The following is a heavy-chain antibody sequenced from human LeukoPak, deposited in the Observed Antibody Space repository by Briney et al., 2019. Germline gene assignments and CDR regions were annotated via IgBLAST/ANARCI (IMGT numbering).Heavy chain of an antibody. J-gene: IGHJ3*02. CDR2: IYHSGST. CDR3: ASPGGLTAMVAVGAFDI. V-gene: IGHV4-38-2*02. CDR1: GYSISSGYY. Sequence: SETLSLTCTVSGYSISSGYYWGWIRQPPGKGLEWIGSIYHSGSTYYNPSLKSRVTISVDTSKNQFSLKLSSVTAADTAVYYCASPGGLTAMVAVGAFDIWGQGTMVTVSS. D-gene: IGHD5-18*01.